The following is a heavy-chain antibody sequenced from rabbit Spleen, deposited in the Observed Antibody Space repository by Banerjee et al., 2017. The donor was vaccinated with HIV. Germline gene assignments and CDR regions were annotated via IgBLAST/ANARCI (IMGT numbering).Heavy chain of an antibody. CDR2: INAVTGKA. CDR3: ARDLAGVIGLNFNL. Sequence: QERLVESGGGLVKPEGSLKLSCTASGFSFSNKAVMCWVRQAPGKGLEWIACINAVTGKAVYASWAKGRFTFSKTASTTVTLQMTSLTAADTATYFCARDLAGVIGLNFNLWGPGTLVSVS. J-gene: IGHJ4*01. D-gene: IGHD4-1*01. V-gene: IGHV1S45*01. CDR1: GFSFSNKAV.